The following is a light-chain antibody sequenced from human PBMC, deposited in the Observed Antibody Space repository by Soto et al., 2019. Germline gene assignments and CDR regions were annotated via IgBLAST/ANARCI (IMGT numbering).Light chain of an antibody. CDR1: SSDVGAYKY. J-gene: IGLJ3*02. CDR2: EVS. Sequence: QSVLTQPASVSGSPGQSITISCTGSSSDVGAYKYVSWFQQHPGKAPKLIIYEVSNRPSGVSYRFSGSKSGNTASLTISGLQAEDEADYHCSSYTTTTAWVFGGGTKLTVL. CDR3: SSYTTTTAWV. V-gene: IGLV2-14*01.